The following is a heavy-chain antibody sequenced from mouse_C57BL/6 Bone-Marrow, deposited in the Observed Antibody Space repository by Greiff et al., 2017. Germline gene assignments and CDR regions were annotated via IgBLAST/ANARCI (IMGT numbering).Heavy chain of an antibody. CDR2: IYPSDSEP. D-gene: IGHD2-12*01. J-gene: IGHJ4*01. CDR1: GYTFTSYW. Sequence: VQLQQPGAELVRPGSSVKLSCKASGYTFTSYWMDWVKQRPGQGLEWIGNIYPSDSEPHYNQKFKDKATLTVDKSSSTAYMQLSSLTSEDSAVYYCARRRAYYSDYDAMDYWGQGTSVTVSS. CDR3: ARRRAYYSDYDAMDY. V-gene: IGHV1-61*01.